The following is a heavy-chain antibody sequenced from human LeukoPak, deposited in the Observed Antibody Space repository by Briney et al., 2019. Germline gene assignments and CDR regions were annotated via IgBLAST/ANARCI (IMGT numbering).Heavy chain of an antibody. CDR1: GYTFTRNY. CDR2: IYPRDGST. J-gene: IGHJ4*02. Sequence: ASVKVSCKASGYTFTRNYIHWVRQAPEQGLEWMGMIYPRDGSTSYAQKFQGRVTVTRDTSTSTVHMELSGLRSKDTAVYYCARDQERFDYWGQGTLVTVSS. CDR3: ARDQERFDY. V-gene: IGHV1-46*01. D-gene: IGHD1-1*01.